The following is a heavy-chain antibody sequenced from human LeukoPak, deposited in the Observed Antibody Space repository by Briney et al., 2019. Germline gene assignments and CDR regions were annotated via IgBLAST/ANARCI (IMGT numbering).Heavy chain of an antibody. Sequence: SETLSLTCAVSGGSISSSNWWGWVRQPPGKGLEWIGEIYHSGSTNYNPSLKSRVTISVDKSKNQFSLKLSSVTAADTAVYYCASRSTRGYSGYDSFYWGQGTLVTVSS. D-gene: IGHD5-12*01. V-gene: IGHV4-4*02. CDR1: GGSISSSNW. J-gene: IGHJ4*02. CDR2: IYHSGST. CDR3: ASRSTRGYSGYDSFY.